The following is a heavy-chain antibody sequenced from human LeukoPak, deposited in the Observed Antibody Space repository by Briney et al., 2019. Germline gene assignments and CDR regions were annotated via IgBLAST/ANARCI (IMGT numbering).Heavy chain of an antibody. Sequence: PGGSLRLSCVTSGFTSTIYAMHWVRHAPGKGLEWVALLAYDGTNQYYADSVKGRFTISRDNSKNTVHLQMNSLRAEDTAMYYCARRAGDYSHPYDYWGQGTLVTVSS. CDR1: GFTSTIYA. D-gene: IGHD3-22*01. V-gene: IGHV3-30*14. CDR3: ARRAGDYSHPYDY. CDR2: LAYDGTNQ. J-gene: IGHJ4*02.